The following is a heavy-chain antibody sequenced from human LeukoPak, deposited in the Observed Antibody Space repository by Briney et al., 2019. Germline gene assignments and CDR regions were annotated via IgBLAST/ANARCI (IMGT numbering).Heavy chain of an antibody. CDR1: GGSISSSSYY. V-gene: IGHV4-39*07. D-gene: IGHD5-12*01. CDR2: IYYSGST. Sequence: ASETLSLTCTVSGGSISSSSYYWGWIRQPPGKGLEWIGSIYYSGSTYYNPSLKSRVTISVDTSKNQFSLKLSSVTAADTAVYYCARTGYSGYDYFDYWGQGTLVTVSS. J-gene: IGHJ4*02. CDR3: ARTGYSGYDYFDY.